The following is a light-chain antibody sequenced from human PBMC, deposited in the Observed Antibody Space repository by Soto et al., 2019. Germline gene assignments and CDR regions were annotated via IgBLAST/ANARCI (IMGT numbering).Light chain of an antibody. CDR2: AAS. Sequence: DIQLTQSPSFLSASVGDRVTITCRASQGISSYLAWYQQKPGKAPKLLIYAASTLQSGVPSRFSGSGSGTDFTLTIRSLQPEDFATYYCQQLNSYPPPFGGGTKVEIK. CDR1: QGISSY. J-gene: IGKJ4*01. V-gene: IGKV1-9*01. CDR3: QQLNSYPPP.